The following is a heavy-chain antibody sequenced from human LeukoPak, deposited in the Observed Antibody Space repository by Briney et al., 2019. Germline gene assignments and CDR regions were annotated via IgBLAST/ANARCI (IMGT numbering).Heavy chain of an antibody. D-gene: IGHD2-21*01. V-gene: IGHV3-30*02. J-gene: IGHJ4*02. CDR2: IRYDGSNK. Sequence: GGSLRLSCAASGFTFSSYGMHWVRQAPGKGLEWVAFIRYDGSNKYYADSVKGRFTISRDNSKNTLYLQMNSLKTEDTAVYYCTTKAILPSDYWGQGTLVTVSS. CDR3: TTKAILPSDY. CDR1: GFTFSSYG.